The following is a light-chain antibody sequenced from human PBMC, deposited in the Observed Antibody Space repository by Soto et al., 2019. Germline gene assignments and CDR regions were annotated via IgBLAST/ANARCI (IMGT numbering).Light chain of an antibody. V-gene: IGKV1-39*01. CDR1: QSIRSY. CDR2: DAS. Sequence: DIQLTQSPSSLSASVGDKVTITCRASQSIRSYLNWVQQKPGKAPKLLIYDASSLQTGGTSRFSGRRSGTDFSLTISSLQPEDFATYYCQQSYSTPPWTFGQGTKVEIK. CDR3: QQSYSTPPWT. J-gene: IGKJ1*01.